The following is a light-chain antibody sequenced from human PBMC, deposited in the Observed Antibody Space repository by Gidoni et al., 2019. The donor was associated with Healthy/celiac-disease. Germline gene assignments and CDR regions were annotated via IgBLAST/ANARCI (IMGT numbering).Light chain of an antibody. J-gene: IGLJ1*01. CDR1: SSNIGAGYD. CDR2: GNS. V-gene: IGLV1-40*01. Sequence: QSVLTQPHSVSGAPGQRVTISCTGSSSNIGAGYDVHWYQQLPGTAPKLLIYGNSNRPSGVPDRFSGSKSGTSASLAFTGLQAEDEADYYCQSYDSSLSGYVFGTGTKVTVL. CDR3: QSYDSSLSGYV.